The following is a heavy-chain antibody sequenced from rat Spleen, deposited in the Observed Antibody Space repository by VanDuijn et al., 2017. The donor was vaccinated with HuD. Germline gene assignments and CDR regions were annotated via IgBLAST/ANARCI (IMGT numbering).Heavy chain of an antibody. Sequence: EVQLVESGGGLVQPGRSLKLSCAASGFTFTDYYMAWVRQAPTKGLEWVASINHDGTTTYYRDSVRGRFTISRDIAKSTLYLQMDSQRSEDTATYYCARQWDYWGQGVMVTVSS. CDR1: GFTFTDYY. CDR2: INHDGTTT. V-gene: IGHV5-7*01. CDR3: ARQWDY. J-gene: IGHJ2*01.